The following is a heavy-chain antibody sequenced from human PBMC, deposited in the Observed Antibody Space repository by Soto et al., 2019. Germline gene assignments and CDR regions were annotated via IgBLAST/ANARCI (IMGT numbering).Heavy chain of an antibody. CDR2: IYYSGST. D-gene: IGHD2-2*01. J-gene: IGHJ5*02. V-gene: IGHV4-59*08. CDR1: GGSISSYY. CDR3: ARQGVYCSSTSCYGGNWFDP. Sequence: SETLSLTCSVSGGSISSYYWSWIRQPPGKGLEWIGYIYYSGSTNYNPALKSRVTISVDTSKNQFSLKLSSVTAADTAVYYCARQGVYCSSTSCYGGNWFDPWGQGTLVTVSS.